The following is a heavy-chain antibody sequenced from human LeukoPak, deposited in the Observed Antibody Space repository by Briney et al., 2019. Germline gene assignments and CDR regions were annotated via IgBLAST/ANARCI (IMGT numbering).Heavy chain of an antibody. CDR2: IIPIFGTA. CDR1: GGTFSSYA. CDR3: ARGIYSGTDNWFDP. Sequence: ASVKVSCKASGGTFSSYAISWVRQAPGQGLEWMGGIIPIFGTANYAQKFQGRVTMTRDTSTSTVYMELSSLRSEDTAVYCCARGIYSGTDNWFDPWGHGTLVTVSS. V-gene: IGHV1-69*05. J-gene: IGHJ5*02. D-gene: IGHD5-12*01.